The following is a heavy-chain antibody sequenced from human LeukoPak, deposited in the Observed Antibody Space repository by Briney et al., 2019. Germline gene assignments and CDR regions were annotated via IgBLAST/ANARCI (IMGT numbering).Heavy chain of an antibody. V-gene: IGHV1-18*01. Sequence: ASVKVSCKASGYTFTSYGISWVRQAPGQGLEWMGWISAYNGNTNYAQKLQGRVTMTTDTSTSTAYMELRSLRSDDTAVYYCATAVNMVRGVITGSVDYWGQGTLVTVSS. CDR3: ATAVNMVRGVITGSVDY. CDR2: ISAYNGNT. J-gene: IGHJ4*02. D-gene: IGHD3-10*01. CDR1: GYTFTSYG.